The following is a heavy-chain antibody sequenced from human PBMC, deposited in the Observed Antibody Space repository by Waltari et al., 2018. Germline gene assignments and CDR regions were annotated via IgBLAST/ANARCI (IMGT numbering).Heavy chain of an antibody. V-gene: IGHV4-39*07. CDR2: IYYSGRT. CDR3: ATTREQLGSVDY. D-gene: IGHD6-6*01. J-gene: IGHJ4*02. Sequence: QLQLQESGPGLVKPSETLSLTCTVSGGSISSSSYYWGWIRQPPGKGLEWIGSIYYSGRTYYNPSLKSRVTISVDTSKNQCSLKLSSVTAADTAVYYCATTREQLGSVDYWGQGTLVTVSA. CDR1: GGSISSSSYY.